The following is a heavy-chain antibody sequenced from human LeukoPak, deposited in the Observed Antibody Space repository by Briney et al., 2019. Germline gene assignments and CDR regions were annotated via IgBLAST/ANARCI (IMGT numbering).Heavy chain of an antibody. CDR3: ARDLYSRRMDYYGSGSYFAY. D-gene: IGHD3-10*01. V-gene: IGHV1-2*02. CDR2: INPNSGGT. J-gene: IGHJ4*02. CDR1: GYTFTGYY. Sequence: ASVKVSCKASGYTFTGYYIHWVRQAPGQGLEWMGWINPNSGGTNDAQKFQGRVTMTTDTSISTAYMELSRLRSDDTAVYYCARDLYSRRMDYYGSGSYFAYWGQGTLVTVSS.